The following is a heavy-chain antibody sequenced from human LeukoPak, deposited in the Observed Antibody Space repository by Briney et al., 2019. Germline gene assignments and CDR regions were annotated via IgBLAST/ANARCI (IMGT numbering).Heavy chain of an antibody. V-gene: IGHV1-2*02. CDR1: GYSFTSYW. CDR3: ARGLAASSTSPVLLDY. Sequence: GESLKISCKGSGYSFTSYWIGWVRQAPGQGLEWMGWINPNSGDTNYAQKFQGRVTMTRDTSISTAYMELSRLRSDDTAVYYCARGLAASSTSPVLLDYWGQGTLVTVSS. CDR2: INPNSGDT. J-gene: IGHJ4*02. D-gene: IGHD6-6*01.